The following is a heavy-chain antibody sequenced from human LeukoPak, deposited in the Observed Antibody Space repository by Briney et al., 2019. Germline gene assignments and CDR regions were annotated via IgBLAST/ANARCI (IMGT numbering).Heavy chain of an antibody. CDR3: ARRAITMVRGVIITFPTSYYFDY. V-gene: IGHV4-4*02. J-gene: IGHJ4*02. Sequence: SGTLSLTCAVSGGSISSSNWWGWVRQPPGKGLEWIGEIYHSGSTNYNPSLKSRVTISVDTSKNQFSLKLSSVTAADTAVYYCARRAITMVRGVIITFPTSYYFDYWGQGTLVTVSS. CDR1: GGSISSSNW. D-gene: IGHD3-10*01. CDR2: IYHSGST.